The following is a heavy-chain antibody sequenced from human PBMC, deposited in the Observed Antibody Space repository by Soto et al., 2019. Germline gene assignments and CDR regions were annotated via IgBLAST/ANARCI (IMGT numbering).Heavy chain of an antibody. J-gene: IGHJ6*02. CDR2: FDGEDGET. D-gene: IGHD4-4*01. V-gene: IGHV1-24*01. CDR1: GYTRTELS. CDR3: AAAYSNYYYYGMDV. Sequence: ASVKVSCKVSGYTRTELSVHWVRQAPGKGLEWIGGFDGEDGETFYAQTFQERVTMTNDTSTNTAYMELSSLRSEDTAVYYCAAAYSNYYYYGMDVWGQGTTVTVSS.